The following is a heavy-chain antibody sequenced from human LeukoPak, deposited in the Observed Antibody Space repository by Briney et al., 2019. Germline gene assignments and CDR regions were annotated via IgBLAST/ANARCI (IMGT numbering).Heavy chain of an antibody. CDR2: ISYDGSNK. CDR1: GFTFSSYG. CDR3: ARARWYSSDY. Sequence: GGSLRLSCAASGFTFSSYGMHWVRQAPGKGLEWVAVISYDGSNKYYADSAKGRFTVSRDNSKNTLYLQMNSLRAEDTGVYYCARARWYSSDYWGQGTLVTVSS. V-gene: IGHV3-30*03. J-gene: IGHJ4*02. D-gene: IGHD5-24*01.